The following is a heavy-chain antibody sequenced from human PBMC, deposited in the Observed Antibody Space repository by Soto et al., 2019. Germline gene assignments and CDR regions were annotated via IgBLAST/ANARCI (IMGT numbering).Heavy chain of an antibody. CDR3: ARDTAVTGDFDY. D-gene: IGHD4-17*01. V-gene: IGHV1-69*08. J-gene: IGHJ4*02. CDR2: IIPILGIA. Sequence: QVQLVQSGTEVKKSGSSVKVSCKASGGTFSSYSISWMRQAPGQGLEWMGRIIPILGIANYAQKFQGRVTITADKSTSTAYMELSSLRSEDTAIDYCARDTAVTGDFDYWGQGTLVTVSS. CDR1: GGTFSSYS.